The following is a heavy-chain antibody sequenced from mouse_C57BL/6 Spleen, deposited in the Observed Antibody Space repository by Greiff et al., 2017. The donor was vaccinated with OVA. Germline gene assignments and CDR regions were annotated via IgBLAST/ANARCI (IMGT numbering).Heavy chain of an antibody. Sequence: QVQLQQPGAELVKPGASVKLSCKASGYTFTSYWMQWVKQRPGQGLEWIGEIDPSDSYTNYNQKFKGKATLTVDTSSSTAYMQLSSLTSEDSAVYYCAVRLSSGYYFDYWGQGTTLTVSS. CDR2: IDPSDSYT. J-gene: IGHJ2*01. CDR3: AVRLSSGYYFDY. D-gene: IGHD3-2*02. V-gene: IGHV1-50*01. CDR1: GYTFTSYW.